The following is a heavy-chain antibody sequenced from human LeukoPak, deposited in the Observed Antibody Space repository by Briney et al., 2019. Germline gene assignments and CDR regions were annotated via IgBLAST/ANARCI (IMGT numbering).Heavy chain of an antibody. Sequence: GGSLRLSCAASGFTCSSYAMSWVRQAPGKGLEWVSAISGSGGSTYYADSVKGRFTIPRDNSKNTLYLQMNSLRAEDTAVYYCAKDRAWMGATLGGAFDIWGQGTMVTVSS. CDR2: ISGSGGST. V-gene: IGHV3-23*01. D-gene: IGHD1-26*01. J-gene: IGHJ3*02. CDR1: GFTCSSYA. CDR3: AKDRAWMGATLGGAFDI.